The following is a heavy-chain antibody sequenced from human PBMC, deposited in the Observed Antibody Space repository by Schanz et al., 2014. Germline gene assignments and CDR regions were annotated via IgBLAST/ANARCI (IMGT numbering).Heavy chain of an antibody. V-gene: IGHV3-33*01. J-gene: IGHJ4*02. D-gene: IGHD1-26*01. CDR2: VCYDGSKK. Sequence: QVQLVESGGGVAQPGGSLRLSCAASGFSFSGYGMHWVRQVPGKGLEWVAVVCYDGSKKYYADSVKGRLTTSRDNSKNTMYLQMNSLRAEDTAVYYCAGDWASGRYYSDYWGQGTLVTVSS. CDR1: GFSFSGYG. CDR3: AGDWASGRYYSDY.